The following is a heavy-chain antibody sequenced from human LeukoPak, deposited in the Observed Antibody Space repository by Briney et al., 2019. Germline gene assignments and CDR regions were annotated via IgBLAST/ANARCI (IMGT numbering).Heavy chain of an antibody. CDR2: ISSSSVTI. CDR1: GFTFNSYS. D-gene: IGHD2-2*01. Sequence: GGSLRPSCVASGFTFNSYSMNWVRQAPGKGLEWVSYISSSSVTIYYADSVKGRFTISRDNSKNTLYLQMNSLRAEDTAVYYCAKDRTYCSSTSCYGDYFDYWGQGTLVTVSS. J-gene: IGHJ4*02. V-gene: IGHV3-48*01. CDR3: AKDRTYCSSTSCYGDYFDY.